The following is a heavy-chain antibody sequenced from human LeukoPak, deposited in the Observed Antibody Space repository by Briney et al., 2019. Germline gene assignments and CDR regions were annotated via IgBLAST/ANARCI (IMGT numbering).Heavy chain of an antibody. Sequence: PGGSLRLSCAASGFTFSSYAMSWVRQDPGKGLEWVSSITTTSSYIYYADSVKGRFTISRDNSKNTLYLQMNSLRAEDTAVYYCAKDNNTALDYWGQGTLVTVSS. CDR3: AKDNNTALDY. D-gene: IGHD5-18*01. J-gene: IGHJ4*02. CDR2: ITTTSSYI. CDR1: GFTFSSYA. V-gene: IGHV3-21*01.